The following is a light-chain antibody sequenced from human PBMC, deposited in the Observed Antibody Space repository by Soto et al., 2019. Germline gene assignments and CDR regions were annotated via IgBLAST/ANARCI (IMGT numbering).Light chain of an antibody. Sequence: QSVVTQPPSASGTPGQTVTISCSGSSSNIGSAYIYWYQHLPGTAPKLLIYRNNQRPSGVPDRFSASTSGTSASLAISGLRSEDDADYYCAAWDDSLVVFGGGTKVTVL. V-gene: IGLV1-47*01. J-gene: IGLJ2*01. CDR3: AAWDDSLVV. CDR1: SSNIGSAY. CDR2: RNN.